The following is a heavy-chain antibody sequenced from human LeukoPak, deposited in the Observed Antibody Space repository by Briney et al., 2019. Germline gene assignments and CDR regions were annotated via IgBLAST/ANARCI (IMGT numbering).Heavy chain of an antibody. CDR3: ARVALAIDY. J-gene: IGHJ4*02. CDR2: IYYSGST. D-gene: IGHD1-26*01. V-gene: IGHV4-61*08. Sequence: PSETLSLACTVSGGYLSRGGYYWSWIRQHPGKGLEWIGYIYYSGSTNYNPSLKSRVTISVDTSKNQFSLKLSSVTAADTAVYYCARVALAIDYWGQGTLVTVSS. CDR1: GGYLSRGGYY.